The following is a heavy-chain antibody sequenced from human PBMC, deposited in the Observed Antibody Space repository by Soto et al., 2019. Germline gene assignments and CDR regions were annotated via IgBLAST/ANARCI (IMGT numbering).Heavy chain of an antibody. D-gene: IGHD3-10*01. CDR1: GYTFTSYH. CDR2: INPSASST. V-gene: IGHV1-46*01. Sequence: ASVKVSCKALGYTFTSYHIHWVRQAPGQGLEWMGIINPSASSTTYAQKFQGRVTMTTDTSTSTAYMELRSLRSDDTAVYYCARGLENGSGSYYRGRYEYFQHWGQGTLVTVSS. J-gene: IGHJ1*01. CDR3: ARGLENGSGSYYRGRYEYFQH.